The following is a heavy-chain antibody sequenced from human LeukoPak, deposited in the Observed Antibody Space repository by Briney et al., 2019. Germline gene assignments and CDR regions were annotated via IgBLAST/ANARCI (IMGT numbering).Heavy chain of an antibody. CDR1: GFTFSSYA. Sequence: GGSLRLSCAASGFTFSSYAMHWVRQAPGKGLGWVAVISYDGSNKYYADSVKGRFSISRDNSKNTLYLQMNSLRAEDTAVYYCARFSSGLLDAFDIWGQGTMVTVSS. CDR3: ARFSSGLLDAFDI. D-gene: IGHD6-19*01. V-gene: IGHV3-30*04. J-gene: IGHJ3*02. CDR2: ISYDGSNK.